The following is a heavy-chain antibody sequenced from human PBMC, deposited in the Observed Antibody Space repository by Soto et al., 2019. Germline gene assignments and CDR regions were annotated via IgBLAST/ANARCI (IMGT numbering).Heavy chain of an antibody. D-gene: IGHD4-17*01. CDR1: GGSISSSNW. CDR2: IYHSGST. CDR3: ASFRGGDYGEYVCPLYYYYGMDV. J-gene: IGHJ6*02. Sequence: SDTLSITCGVSGGSISSSNWWSWVRQPPGKRLEWIGEIYHSGSTNYNPSLKSRVTMSVDKSKNPFSLKLRPVPATDTAVYYCASFRGGDYGEYVCPLYYYYGMDVWGQGTTVPVSS. V-gene: IGHV4-4*02.